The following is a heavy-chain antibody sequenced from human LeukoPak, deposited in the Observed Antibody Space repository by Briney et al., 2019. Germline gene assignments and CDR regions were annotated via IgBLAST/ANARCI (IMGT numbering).Heavy chain of an antibody. CDR1: GGSFSGYY. CDR2: INHSGST. V-gene: IGHV4-34*01. CDR3: ARDDSSFYFDY. J-gene: IGHJ4*02. D-gene: IGHD6-6*01. Sequence: SETLSLTCAVYGGSFSGYYWSWIRQPPGKGLEWIGEINHSGSTNYNPSLKSRVTISVDTSKNQFSLKLSSVTAADTAVYYCARDDSSFYFDYWGQGTLVTVSS.